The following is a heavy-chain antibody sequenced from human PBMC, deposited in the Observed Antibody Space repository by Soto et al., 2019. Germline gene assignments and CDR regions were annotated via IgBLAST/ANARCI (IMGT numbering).Heavy chain of an antibody. CDR3: AKPGGVGSGSYLDYYYGMDV. J-gene: IGHJ6*02. CDR1: GFTFSSDA. Sequence: GGSLRLSCAASGFTFSSDAMSWVRQAPGKVLEWVSAISGSGGSTYYADSVKGRFTISRDNSKNTLYLQMNSLRAEDTAVYYCAKPGGVGSGSYLDYYYGMDVWGQGTTVTVSS. CDR2: ISGSGGST. V-gene: IGHV3-23*01. D-gene: IGHD3-10*01.